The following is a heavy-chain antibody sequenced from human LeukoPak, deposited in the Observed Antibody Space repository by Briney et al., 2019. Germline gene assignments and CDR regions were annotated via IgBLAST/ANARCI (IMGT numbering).Heavy chain of an antibody. V-gene: IGHV3-48*04. CDR3: ARDWRTMSRFDS. J-gene: IGHJ4*02. CDR2: ISSTTSTI. D-gene: IGHD3-10*02. CDR1: GFTFSSYS. Sequence: GGSLRLSCAASGFTFSSYSMNWIRQAPGKGLEWISYISSTTSTIYYADSVKGRFTISRDNAKNSLYLQMNSLRAEDTAVYYCARDWRTMSRFDSWGQGTLVTVSS.